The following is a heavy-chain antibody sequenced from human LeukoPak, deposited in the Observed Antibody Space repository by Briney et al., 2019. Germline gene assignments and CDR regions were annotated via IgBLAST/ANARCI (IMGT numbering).Heavy chain of an antibody. J-gene: IGHJ5*02. CDR3: ARAYRFLEWLLYDWFDP. CDR2: INPNSGGT. D-gene: IGHD3-3*01. Sequence: ASVKVSCKASGYTFTGYYMHWVRQAPGQGLEWMGWINPNSGGTNYAQKFQGRVTMTRDTSISTAYMELSRLRSDDTAVYYCARAYRFLEWLLYDWFDPWGQGTLVTVSS. CDR1: GYTFTGYY. V-gene: IGHV1-2*02.